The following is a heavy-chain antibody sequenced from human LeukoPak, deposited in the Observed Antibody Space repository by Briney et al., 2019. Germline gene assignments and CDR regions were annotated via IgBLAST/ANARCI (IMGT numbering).Heavy chain of an antibody. CDR3: AKDGSVVITPEYFFDN. CDR1: GFTFNDYA. J-gene: IGHJ4*02. Sequence: PGGSLRLSCATSGFTFNDYAMHWVRQAPGKGLEWVSGISWNSGRVGYADSVKGRFTISRDNAKNSLYLQMNSLRAEDTALYYCAKDGSVVITPEYFFDNWGQGTLVTVS. CDR2: ISWNSGRV. V-gene: IGHV3-9*01. D-gene: IGHD3-22*01.